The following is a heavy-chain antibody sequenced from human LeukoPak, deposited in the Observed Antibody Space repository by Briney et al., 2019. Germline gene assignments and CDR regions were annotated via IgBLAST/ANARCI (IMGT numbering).Heavy chain of an antibody. V-gene: IGHV3-30-3*01. Sequence: PGRSLRLSCAASGFTFSSYAMHCVRQAPGKGLEWVAAISYDGSNKYYADSVKGRLTISRENSKDTLYLQMNSLRAEDTAVYYCARDGVATKYYYGMDVWGQGTTVTVSS. CDR2: ISYDGSNK. D-gene: IGHD5-12*01. J-gene: IGHJ6*02. CDR1: GFTFSSYA. CDR3: ARDGVATKYYYGMDV.